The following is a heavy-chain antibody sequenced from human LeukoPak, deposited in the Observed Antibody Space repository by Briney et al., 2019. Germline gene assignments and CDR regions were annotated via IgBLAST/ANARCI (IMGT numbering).Heavy chain of an antibody. J-gene: IGHJ4*02. Sequence: PGGSLRLSCAASGFTFSSYAMSWVRQAPGKGLEWVSAISGSGGSTYYADSVKGRFTISRDNSKNTLYLQMNSLRAEDTAVYYCAKDGGYYDSSGFGDFDYWGREPWSPSPQ. CDR3: AKDGGYYDSSGFGDFDY. CDR2: ISGSGGST. V-gene: IGHV3-23*01. CDR1: GFTFSSYA. D-gene: IGHD3-22*01.